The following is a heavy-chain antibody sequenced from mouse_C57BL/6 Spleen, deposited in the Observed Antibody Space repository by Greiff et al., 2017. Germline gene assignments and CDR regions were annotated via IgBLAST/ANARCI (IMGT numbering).Heavy chain of an antibody. V-gene: IGHV1-19*01. CDR3: ARSGNDY. D-gene: IGHD3-1*01. Sequence: EVQLVESGPVLVKPGASVKMSCKASGYTFTDYYMNWVKQSHGKSLEWIGVINPYNGGTSYNQKFKGKATLTVDKSSSTAYMELNSLTSEDSAVYYCARSGNDYWGQGTTLTVSS. J-gene: IGHJ2*01. CDR1: GYTFTDYY. CDR2: INPYNGGT.